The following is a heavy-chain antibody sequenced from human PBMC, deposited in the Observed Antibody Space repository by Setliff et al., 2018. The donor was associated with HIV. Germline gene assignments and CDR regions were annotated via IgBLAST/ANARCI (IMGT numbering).Heavy chain of an antibody. V-gene: IGHV4-59*08. CDR2: IYYSGST. Sequence: PSETLSLTCKVSGGSISSYYWSWIRQPPGKGLEWIGYIYYSGSTNYNPSLRSRVAISVDTSKNLFSLKLSSVTAADTAVYYCARHSITLVVGVPERYYYYYMDVWGKGTTVTVSS. D-gene: IGHD3-22*01. J-gene: IGHJ6*03. CDR3: ARHSITLVVGVPERYYYYYMDV. CDR1: GGSISSYY.